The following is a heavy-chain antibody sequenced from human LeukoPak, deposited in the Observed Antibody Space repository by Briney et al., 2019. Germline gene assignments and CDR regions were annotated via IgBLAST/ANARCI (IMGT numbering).Heavy chain of an antibody. CDR2: IKQDGSEK. CDR3: ATRSSYSSGWYAGYFDL. J-gene: IGHJ2*01. V-gene: IGHV3-7*01. Sequence: PGGSLRLPCAASGFTFSSYWMSWVRQAPGKGLEWVANIKQDGSEKYYVDSVKGRFTISRDNAKNSLYLQMNSLRAEDTAVYYCATRSSYSSGWYAGYFDLWGRGTLVTVSS. D-gene: IGHD6-19*01. CDR1: GFTFSSYW.